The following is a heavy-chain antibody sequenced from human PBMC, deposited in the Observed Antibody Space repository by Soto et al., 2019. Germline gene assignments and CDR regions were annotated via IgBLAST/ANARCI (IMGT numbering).Heavy chain of an antibody. J-gene: IGHJ3*02. CDR3: ARPVTSPDHLDI. D-gene: IGHD4-4*01. V-gene: IGHV1-18*01. Sequence: GASVKVSCKSSGYIFFDYGITWGRQAPGQGLEWMGWISAYNGNTDYAQKFQDRLTLATDTSTSTAYMELRSLRSDDTALYYCARPVTSPDHLDIWGQGTMVTVSS. CDR2: ISAYNGNT. CDR1: GYIFFDYG.